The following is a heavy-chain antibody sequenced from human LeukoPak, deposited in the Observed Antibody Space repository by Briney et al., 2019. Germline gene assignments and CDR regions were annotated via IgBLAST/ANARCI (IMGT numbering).Heavy chain of an antibody. J-gene: IGHJ4*02. CDR2: IKEDGSIQ. V-gene: IGHV3-7*01. CDR3: ARDVWTGVAVSDY. D-gene: IGHD6-19*01. Sequence: QAGGSLRLSCAASGFTFSRYWMTWVRQAPGKGLEWVANIKEDGSIQYYLDSVRGRFTISRDNAKTSVYLQLNSLRADDTAVYYCARDVWTGVAVSDYWGQGTLVTVSS. CDR1: GFTFSRYW.